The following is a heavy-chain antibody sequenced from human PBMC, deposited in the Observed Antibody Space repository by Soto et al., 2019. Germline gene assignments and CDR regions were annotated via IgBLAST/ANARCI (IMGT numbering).Heavy chain of an antibody. CDR3: ARDGTEHSNSLDF. J-gene: IGHJ4*02. CDR2: TDNGGGST. Sequence: EVQLVESGGGLFLPGGSQRLSCAASGFTFGNYWMHWVRQAPGKGLVWVSRTDNGGGSTTYADSVKGRFTISRDNAKNTLYLQMNSLRADDTAVYFCARDGTEHSNSLDFWGQGTLVTVSS. CDR1: GFTFGNYW. V-gene: IGHV3-74*03. D-gene: IGHD6-6*01.